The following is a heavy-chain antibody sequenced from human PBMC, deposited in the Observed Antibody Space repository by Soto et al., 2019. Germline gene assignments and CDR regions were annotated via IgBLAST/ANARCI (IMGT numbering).Heavy chain of an antibody. J-gene: IGHJ6*03. CDR3: ARVVAVAGTDYYYYYMDV. D-gene: IGHD6-19*01. CDR1: GYAFTSYG. Sequence: ASVKVSWKAAGYAFTSYGISWVRQAPGQGLEWMGWISAYNGNTNYAQKLQGRVTMTTDTSTSTAYMELRSLRSDDTAVYYCARVVAVAGTDYYYYYMDVWGKGTTVTVSS. CDR2: ISAYNGNT. V-gene: IGHV1-18*01.